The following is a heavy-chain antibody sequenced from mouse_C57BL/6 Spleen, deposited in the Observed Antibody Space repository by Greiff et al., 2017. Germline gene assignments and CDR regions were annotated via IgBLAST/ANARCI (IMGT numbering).Heavy chain of an antibody. J-gene: IGHJ2*01. D-gene: IGHD1-1*01. CDR1: GYTFTSYW. Sequence: QVQLQQPGAELVMPGASVKLSCKASGYTFTSYWMHWVKQRPGQGLEWIGEIDPSDSYTNSNQKFKGKSPLTVDKSSSTAYMQLSSLTSEDSSVYYCARGLRNFDYWGQGTTLTVSS. V-gene: IGHV1-69*01. CDR3: ARGLRNFDY. CDR2: IDPSDSYT.